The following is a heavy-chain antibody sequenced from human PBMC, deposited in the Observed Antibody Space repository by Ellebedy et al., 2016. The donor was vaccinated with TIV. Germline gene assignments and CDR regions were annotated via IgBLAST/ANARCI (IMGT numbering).Heavy chain of an antibody. V-gene: IGHV4-59*01. CDR2: IYYSGST. Sequence: MPSETLSLTCTVSGGSISSYYWSWIRQPPGKGLEWIGYIYYSGSTNYNPSLKSRVTISVDTSKNQFSLKLSSVTAADTAVYYCARGRNYYGSGSPDWFDPWGQGTLVTVSS. CDR3: ARGRNYYGSGSPDWFDP. D-gene: IGHD3-10*01. J-gene: IGHJ5*02. CDR1: GGSISSYY.